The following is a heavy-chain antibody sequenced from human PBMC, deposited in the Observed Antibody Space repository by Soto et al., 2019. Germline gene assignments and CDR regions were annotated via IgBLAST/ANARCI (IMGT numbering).Heavy chain of an antibody. V-gene: IGHV1-18*01. J-gene: IGHJ6*03. D-gene: IGHD3-10*01. CDR2: ISAYNGDT. CDR1: GYTFTSHG. Sequence: QVQLVQSGAEVKKPGASVKVSCKASGYTFTSHGISWVRQAPGQGLEWMGWISAYNGDTNYAQKLQGRVTVTTDTSTSTAYMEPRSLRSEDTAVYYCARMVRGSNIDYYHYIDVWGKGTTVTVSS. CDR3: ARMVRGSNIDYYHYIDV.